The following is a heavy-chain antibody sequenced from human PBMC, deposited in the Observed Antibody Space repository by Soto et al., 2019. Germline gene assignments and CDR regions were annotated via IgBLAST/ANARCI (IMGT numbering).Heavy chain of an antibody. CDR3: GRDLYCSSTSCYKRYDAFDI. CDR2: ISAYNGNT. D-gene: IGHD2-2*02. Sequence: QVQLVQSGAEVKKPGASVKVSCKASGYTFTSYGISLLLQAPVQGLEWMGWISAYNGNTNYAQKLQGIVTKSTDTSTSTASMELRSLRSDDTAVFCCGRDLYCSSTSCYKRYDAFDIWGQETMVNVSS. V-gene: IGHV1-18*01. J-gene: IGHJ3*02. CDR1: GYTFTSYG.